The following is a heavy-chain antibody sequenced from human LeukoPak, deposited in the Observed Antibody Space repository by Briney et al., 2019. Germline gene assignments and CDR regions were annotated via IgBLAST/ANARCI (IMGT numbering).Heavy chain of an antibody. V-gene: IGHV3-74*01. D-gene: IGHD3-10*01. Sequence: GGSLRLSCATSGFTFSSYWIHWVRHAPGKGLVWVSRISPDGSDTNYADSVKCRFTVSRDNAKNTLYLQMSSLRADDTAVYYCVVNTGSGTFGHFQDWGQGTLVTVSS. CDR2: ISPDGSDT. CDR3: VVNTGSGTFGHFQD. CDR1: GFTFSSYW. J-gene: IGHJ1*01.